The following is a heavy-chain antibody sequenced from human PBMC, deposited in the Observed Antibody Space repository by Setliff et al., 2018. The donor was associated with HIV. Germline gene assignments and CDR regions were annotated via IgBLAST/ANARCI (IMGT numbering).Heavy chain of an antibody. CDR1: GYTFNNYG. D-gene: IGHD5-12*01. J-gene: IGHJ4*02. CDR3: ARGKTWLRFLDY. Sequence: ASVKVSCKASGYTFNNYGISWVRQAPGQGLEWMGWINTHSGYTNYAQNVQGRVSVTMDTSTSTAYMELRSLKSDDTAVYYCARGKTWLRFLDYWGQGTLVTVS. CDR2: INTHSGYT. V-gene: IGHV1-18*01.